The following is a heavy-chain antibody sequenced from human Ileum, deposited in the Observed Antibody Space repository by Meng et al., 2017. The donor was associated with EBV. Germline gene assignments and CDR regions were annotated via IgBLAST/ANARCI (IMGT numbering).Heavy chain of an antibody. CDR2: IQHSGST. Sequence: QVLLPESGPGLVKPSGTLSLTCAVSGGPISSSDWWSWVRQPPGKGLEWIGDIQHSGSTYYNPSLKSRVTISVDRSRNQFSLKLSSVTAADTAVYYCARAHPVVYFFDYWGQGTLVTVSS. V-gene: IGHV4-4*02. J-gene: IGHJ4*02. D-gene: IGHD4-23*01. CDR1: GGPISSSDW. CDR3: ARAHPVVYFFDY.